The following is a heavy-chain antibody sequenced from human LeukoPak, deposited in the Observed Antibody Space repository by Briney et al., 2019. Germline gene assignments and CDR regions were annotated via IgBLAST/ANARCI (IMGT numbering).Heavy chain of an antibody. D-gene: IGHD3-22*01. Sequence: SETLSLTCTVSGGSISSSSYYWGWIRQPPGKGLEWIGSIYYSGSTYYNPSLKSRVTISVDTSKNQFSLKLSSVTAADTAAYYCASPGHYYDSSGYYSWGQGTLVTVSS. J-gene: IGHJ4*02. CDR2: IYYSGST. V-gene: IGHV4-39*01. CDR1: GGSISSSSYY. CDR3: ASPGHYYDSSGYYS.